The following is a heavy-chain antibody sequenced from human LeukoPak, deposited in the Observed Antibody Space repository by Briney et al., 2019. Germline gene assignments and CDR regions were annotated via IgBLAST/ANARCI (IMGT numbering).Heavy chain of an antibody. V-gene: IGHV4-59*01. CDR2: IYYSGST. Sequence: PSETLSLTCTVSGGPISSYYWSWIRQPPGKGLEWIGSIYYSGSTNYNPSLKSRVTISVDTSKNQFSLKLSSVTAADTAVYYCARGAMATPYYFDFWGQGTLVTVSS. D-gene: IGHD5-24*01. CDR3: ARGAMATPYYFDF. J-gene: IGHJ4*02. CDR1: GGPISSYY.